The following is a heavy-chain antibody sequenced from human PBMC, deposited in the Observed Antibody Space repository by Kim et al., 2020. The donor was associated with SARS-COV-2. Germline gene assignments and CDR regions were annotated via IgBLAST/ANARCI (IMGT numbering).Heavy chain of an antibody. J-gene: IGHJ4*02. CDR3: AKDSSH. V-gene: IGHV3-23*01. CDR2: GSGARP. D-gene: IGHD2-2*01. Sequence: GSGARPYYAVSVKGRFTISRDNSKNTLHLQMNSLRVDDTAVYYCAKDSSHWGQGTLVTVSS.